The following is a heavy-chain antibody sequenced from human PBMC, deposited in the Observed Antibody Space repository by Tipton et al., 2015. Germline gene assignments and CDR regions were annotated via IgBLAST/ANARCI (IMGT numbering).Heavy chain of an antibody. V-gene: IGHV4-59*01. J-gene: IGHJ6*01. CDR2: ISYTDGA. CDR1: GDSINSYY. Sequence: TLSLTCTVSGDSINSYYWSWIRQPPGKGLEWIGYISYTDGAHYNPALKSRITISLNTSKNQFSLKMSSVTAADTAVYFCARDLEHGMDVWGQGTTVTVST. CDR3: ARDLEHGMDV.